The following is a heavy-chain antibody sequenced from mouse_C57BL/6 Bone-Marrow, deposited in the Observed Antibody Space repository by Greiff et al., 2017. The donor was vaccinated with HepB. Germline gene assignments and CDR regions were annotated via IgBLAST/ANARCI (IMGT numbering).Heavy chain of an antibody. V-gene: IGHV1-76*01. CDR3: ARRGDRTGPYFDY. CDR1: GYTFTDYY. CDR2: IYPGSGNT. Sequence: QVQLKESGAELVRPGASVKLSCKASGYTFTDYYINWVKQRPGQGLEWIARIYPGSGNTYYNEKFKGKATLTAEKSSSTAYMQLSSLTSEDSAVYFCARRGDRTGPYFDYWGQGTTLTVSS. J-gene: IGHJ2*01. D-gene: IGHD4-1*01.